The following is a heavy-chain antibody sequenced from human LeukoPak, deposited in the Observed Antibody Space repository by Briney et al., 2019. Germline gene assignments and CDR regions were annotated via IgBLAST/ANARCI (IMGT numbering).Heavy chain of an antibody. D-gene: IGHD5-18*01. CDR2: IIPILGIA. J-gene: IGHJ4*02. CDR1: GGTFSSYA. Sequence: SVKVSCKASGGTFSSYAISWERQAPGQGLEWSGRIIPILGIANYAQKFQGRVTITADKSTSTAYMELSSLRSEDTAVYYCARLGYSYAKPLDYWGQGTLVTVSS. V-gene: IGHV1-69*04. CDR3: ARLGYSYAKPLDY.